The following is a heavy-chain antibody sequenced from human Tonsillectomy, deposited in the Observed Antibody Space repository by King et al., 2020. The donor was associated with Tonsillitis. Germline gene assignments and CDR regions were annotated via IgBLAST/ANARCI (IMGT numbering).Heavy chain of an antibody. J-gene: IGHJ4*02. CDR1: GFTFSSYA. V-gene: IGHV3-23*04. CDR3: ANAYSSSWYGGYYFDY. D-gene: IGHD6-13*01. Sequence: VQLVESGGGLVQPGGSLRLSWAASGFTFSSYAMSWVRQAPGKGLEWVSAISGSGGSTYYADSVKGRFTISRDNSKNTLYLQMNSLRAEDTAVYYCANAYSSSWYGGYYFDYWGQGTLVTVSS. CDR2: ISGSGGST.